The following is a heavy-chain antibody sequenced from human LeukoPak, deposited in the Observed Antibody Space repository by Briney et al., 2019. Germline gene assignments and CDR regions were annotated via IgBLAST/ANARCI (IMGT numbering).Heavy chain of an antibody. V-gene: IGHV3-23*01. J-gene: IGHJ4*02. D-gene: IGHD3-3*01. CDR2: ISGSVGSS. CDR1: CFTFSSQP. CDR3: AKAIKYYDFWSGPSFDS. Sequence: PGGSLSLSCAASCFTFSSQPMRWDPQAQGKGLEWGSTISGSVGSSYYADSVKARFTISREHSKTTLYLQMTGLRAEDTAVYYGAKAIKYYDFWSGPSFDSWGEGSLVT.